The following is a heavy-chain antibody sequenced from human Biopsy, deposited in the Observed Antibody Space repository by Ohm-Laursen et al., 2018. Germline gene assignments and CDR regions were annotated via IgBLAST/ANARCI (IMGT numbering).Heavy chain of an antibody. CDR3: AADADGYYTEFDY. V-gene: IGHV1-69*04. CDR2: IVPILGHL. Sequence: SSVKVSCNASGGPSSNYALSWVRQAPGQGLEWVGRIVPILGHLNYAQRFQCRVSITADKSTTYVYMELSRLTSGDTAVYYCAADADGYYTEFDYWGPGTLVTVSS. J-gene: IGHJ4*02. D-gene: IGHD3-3*01. CDR1: GGPSSNYA.